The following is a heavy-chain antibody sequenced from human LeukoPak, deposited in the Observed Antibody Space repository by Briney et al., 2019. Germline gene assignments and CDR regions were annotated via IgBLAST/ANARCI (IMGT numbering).Heavy chain of an antibody. D-gene: IGHD1-14*01. J-gene: IGHJ5*01. CDR3: AKEGAYPIITYDS. CDR1: GFTFSNYW. V-gene: IGHV3-7*01. Sequence: PGGTLRLSCAASGFTFSNYWMNWLRGAPGKGREWWANIKQDGSEKYYVDSVKGRFSISRGNAKNSLYLQMNSLRAEDAGVYYCAKEGAYPIITYDSWGQGTLVTVSS. CDR2: IKQDGSEK.